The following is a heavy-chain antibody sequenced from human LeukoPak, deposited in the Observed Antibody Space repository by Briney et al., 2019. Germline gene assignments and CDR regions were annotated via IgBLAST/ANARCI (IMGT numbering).Heavy chain of an antibody. CDR1: GFTFSSYA. D-gene: IGHD3-3*01. V-gene: IGHV3-30*02. Sequence: GGSLRLSCAASGFTFSSYAMNWVRQAPGKGLEWVAFIRYDGTNKYYADSVKGRFTISRDNFKNTLYLKMNNLRAEDTAVYYCAKIPRFTIFGVATVDYWGQGTLVTVSS. CDR2: IRYDGTNK. CDR3: AKIPRFTIFGVATVDY. J-gene: IGHJ4*02.